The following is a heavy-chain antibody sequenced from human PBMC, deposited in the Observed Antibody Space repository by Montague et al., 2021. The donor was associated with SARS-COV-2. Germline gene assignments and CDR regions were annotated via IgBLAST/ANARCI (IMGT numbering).Heavy chain of an antibody. D-gene: IGHD1-1*01. CDR3: ARGVAGEYWDDGKIRDFSWFDP. CDR2: IYASGGT. Sequence: SETLSLTCSVSGEPISGFFWNWIRQPAGKGLEWIGRIYASGGTDYNPSLESRVTTSVDTSKNQFSLKVNSVTAADTAMYYCARGVAGEYWDDGKIRDFSWFDPWGQGILVTVSS. J-gene: IGHJ5*02. V-gene: IGHV4-4*07. CDR1: GEPISGFF.